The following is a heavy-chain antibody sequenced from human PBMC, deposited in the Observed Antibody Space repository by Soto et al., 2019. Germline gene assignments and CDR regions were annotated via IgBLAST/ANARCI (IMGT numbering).Heavy chain of an antibody. V-gene: IGHV3-23*01. Sequence: GSLRLSCAASGFTFSTYAMSWVRQAPGKGLEWVSAISGSGDSTYYADSVKGRFTISRDNSKNTLYLQMNSLRAEDTAVYYCAKGTVPAAIRRDYFDYWGQGTLVTVSS. CDR3: AKGTVPAAIRRDYFDY. D-gene: IGHD2-2*02. CDR1: GFTFSTYA. CDR2: ISGSGDST. J-gene: IGHJ4*02.